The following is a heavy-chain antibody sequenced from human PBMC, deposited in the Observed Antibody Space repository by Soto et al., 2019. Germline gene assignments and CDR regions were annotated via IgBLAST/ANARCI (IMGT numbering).Heavy chain of an antibody. J-gene: IGHJ4*02. D-gene: IGHD3-10*01. CDR3: ARVDTNYYGSGAGDY. V-gene: IGHV1-69*01. Sequence: QVQLVQSGAEVKKPGSSVKVSCKASGGTFSSYAISWVRQAPGQGLEWLGGIIPIFGTANYAQKFQGRVTITADESTSTAYMELSSLRSEDTAVYYCARVDTNYYGSGAGDYWGQGTLVTVSS. CDR2: IIPIFGTA. CDR1: GGTFSSYA.